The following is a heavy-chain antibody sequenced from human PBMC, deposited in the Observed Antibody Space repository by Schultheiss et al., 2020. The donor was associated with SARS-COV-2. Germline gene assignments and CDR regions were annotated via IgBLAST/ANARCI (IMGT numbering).Heavy chain of an antibody. CDR2: IYYSGST. J-gene: IGHJ3*01. V-gene: IGHV4-39*07. Sequence: SETLSLTCTVSGGSISSSSYYWGWIRQPPGKGLEWIGSIYYSGSTYYNPSLKSRVTISVDKSKNQFSLKLSSVTAADTAVYYCARAGSGWNAFDLWGQGTMVTVAS. D-gene: IGHD6-19*01. CDR3: ARAGSGWNAFDL. CDR1: GGSISSSSYY.